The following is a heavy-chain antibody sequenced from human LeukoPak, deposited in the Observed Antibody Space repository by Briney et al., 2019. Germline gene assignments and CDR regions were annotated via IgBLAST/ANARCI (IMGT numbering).Heavy chain of an antibody. CDR2: ISGSGGST. CDR1: GFTFSSYA. Sequence: GGSLRLSCAASGFTFSSYAMSWVRQAPGKGLEWVSAISGSGGSTYYADSVKGRFTISRDNSKNTLYLQMNSLRAEDTALYYCARGGYYDSKVGYWGQGTLVTVSS. J-gene: IGHJ4*02. D-gene: IGHD3-22*01. V-gene: IGHV3-23*01. CDR3: ARGGYYDSKVGY.